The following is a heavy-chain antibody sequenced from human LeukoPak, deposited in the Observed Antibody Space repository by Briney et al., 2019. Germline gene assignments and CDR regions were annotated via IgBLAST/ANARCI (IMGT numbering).Heavy chain of an antibody. CDR2: ISYDGSNK. CDR1: GFTFSSYA. Sequence: GGSLRLSCAASGFTFSSYAMHWVRQAPGKGLEWVAVISYDGSNKYYADSVKGRFTISRDNSKNTLYLQMNSLRAEDTAVYYCARDSSWGRIAAAGDDYYYGMDVWGQGTTVTVSS. CDR3: ARDSSWGRIAAAGDDYYYGMDV. J-gene: IGHJ6*02. D-gene: IGHD6-13*01. V-gene: IGHV3-30-3*01.